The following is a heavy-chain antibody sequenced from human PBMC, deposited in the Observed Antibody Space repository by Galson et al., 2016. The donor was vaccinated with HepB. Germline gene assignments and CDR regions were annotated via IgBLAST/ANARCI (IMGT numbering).Heavy chain of an antibody. Sequence: FTGYYIHWVRQAPGQGLEWMAWLSANSGATNYAQKFQGWVTMTRDTSISTAYMELTSLTSDATAIYYCATSTGYRSGWGAFDIWGQGTMVTVSS. CDR3: ATSTGYRSGWGAFDI. CDR2: LSANSGAT. CDR1: FTGYY. J-gene: IGHJ3*02. V-gene: IGHV1-2*04. D-gene: IGHD6-25*01.